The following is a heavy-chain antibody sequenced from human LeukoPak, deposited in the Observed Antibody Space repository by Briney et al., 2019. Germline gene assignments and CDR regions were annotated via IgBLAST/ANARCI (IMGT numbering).Heavy chain of an antibody. CDR2: IRYDGSNK. CDR1: GFTFSSYG. J-gene: IGHJ4*02. D-gene: IGHD3-10*01. V-gene: IGHV3-30*02. CDR3: AKDTVRPDFFDY. Sequence: GGSLRLSCPASGFTFSSYGMHWVRQAPGKGLEWVAFIRYDGSNKYYADSVKGRFTISRDNSKNTLYLQMNSLRAEDTAVYYCAKDTVRPDFFDYWGQGTLVTVSS.